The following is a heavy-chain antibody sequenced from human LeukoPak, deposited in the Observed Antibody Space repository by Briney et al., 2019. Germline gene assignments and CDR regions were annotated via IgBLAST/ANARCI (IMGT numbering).Heavy chain of an antibody. D-gene: IGHD6-19*01. V-gene: IGHV3-7*01. CDR2: QNQDGSQG. Sequence: PGGSLRLLCAGSAFIFSTSWMSWVTQAPGKGLGWVANQNQDGSQGYFVDAVKGRFTISSDNAKNSLYLQMNSLRAEDTAVYYCARGNFNHGWYPDYFYNWGQGALVTVSS. J-gene: IGHJ4*02. CDR1: AFIFSTSW. CDR3: ARGNFNHGWYPDYFYN.